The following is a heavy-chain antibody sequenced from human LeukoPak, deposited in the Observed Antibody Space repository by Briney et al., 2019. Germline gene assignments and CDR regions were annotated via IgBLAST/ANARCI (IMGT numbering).Heavy chain of an antibody. Sequence: SETLSLTCTVSSGSISSYYWSWIRPPAGKGLEWIGRIYTSGSTDYHSSLKSRVAMSLDTSKNQFSLKLRSVTAADTAVYYCARDWNAGSGWFLWFDPGGQGTLDTVSS. CDR1: SGSISSYY. CDR2: IYTSGST. CDR3: ARDWNAGSGWFLWFDP. D-gene: IGHD6-19*01. V-gene: IGHV4-4*07. J-gene: IGHJ5*02.